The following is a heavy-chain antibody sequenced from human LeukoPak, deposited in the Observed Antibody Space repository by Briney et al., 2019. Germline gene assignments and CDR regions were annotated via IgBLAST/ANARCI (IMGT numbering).Heavy chain of an antibody. CDR2: INPSGGST. CDR3: ARGGIAVAGTSLYYYYYYGMDV. Sequence: ASVKVSCKASGYTFTSYYMHWVRQAPGQGLEWMGIINPSGGSTSYAQKFQGRVTMTRDTYTSTVYMELSSLRSEDTAVYYCARGGIAVAGTSLYYYYYYGMDVWGQGTTVTVSS. CDR1: GYTFTSYY. D-gene: IGHD6-19*01. J-gene: IGHJ6*02. V-gene: IGHV1-46*01.